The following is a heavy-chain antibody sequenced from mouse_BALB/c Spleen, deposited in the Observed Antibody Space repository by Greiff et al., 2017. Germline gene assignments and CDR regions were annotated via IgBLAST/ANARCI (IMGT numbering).Heavy chain of an antibody. CDR2: ISSGSSTI. J-gene: IGHJ1*01. CDR3: ARSGSYYYGSSRYFDV. V-gene: IGHV5-17*02. Sequence: EVKLMESGGGLVQPGGSLKLSCAASGFTFSSFGMHWVRQAPEKGLEWVAYISSGSSTIYYADTVKGRFTISRDNPKNTLFLQMTSLRSEDTAMYYCARSGSYYYGSSRYFDVWGAGTTVTVSS. D-gene: IGHD1-1*01. CDR1: GFTFSSFG.